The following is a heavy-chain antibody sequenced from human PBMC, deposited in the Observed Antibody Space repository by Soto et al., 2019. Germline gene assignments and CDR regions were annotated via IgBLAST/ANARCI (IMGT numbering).Heavy chain of an antibody. Sequence: PSETLSLTCTVSGGSISSGDYYWSWIRQPPGRGLEWIGYIYYSGSTYYNPSLKSRVTISVDTSKNQFSLKLGSVTAADTAVYYCARDLRGYSGYGAVAGTDYWGQGTLVTVSS. CDR1: GGSISSGDYY. CDR3: ARDLRGYSGYGAVAGTDY. D-gene: IGHD5-12*01. V-gene: IGHV4-30-4*01. J-gene: IGHJ4*02. CDR2: IYYSGST.